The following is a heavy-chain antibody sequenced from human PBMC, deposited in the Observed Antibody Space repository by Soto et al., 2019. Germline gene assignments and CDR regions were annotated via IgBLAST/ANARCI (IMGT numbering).Heavy chain of an antibody. CDR1: GYTFTSYD. Sequence: QVQLVQSGAEVKKPGASVKVSCKASGYTFTSYDINWVRQATEQGLEWMGWMNPNSGNTGSAQKFRARVPITRNTSIITAYMELSSLRSEDTGVYYCARAGLVVGYYYGMDVWGQGTTVTVSS. D-gene: IGHD2-2*01. CDR3: ARAGLVVGYYYGMDV. V-gene: IGHV1-8*01. CDR2: MNPNSGNT. J-gene: IGHJ6*02.